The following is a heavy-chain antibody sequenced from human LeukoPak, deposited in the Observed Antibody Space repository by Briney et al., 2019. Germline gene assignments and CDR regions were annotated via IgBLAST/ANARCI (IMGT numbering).Heavy chain of an antibody. CDR1: GGTFSSYA. CDR2: IIPIFGTA. Sequence: GSSVKVSCKASGGTFSSYAISWVRQAPGQGLEWMGGIIPIFGTANYAQKFQGRVTITADESTSTAYMELGSLRSEDTAVYYCARGGVNFDWLLYDGFDYWGQGTLVTVSS. CDR3: ARGGVNFDWLLYDGFDY. V-gene: IGHV1-69*01. J-gene: IGHJ4*02. D-gene: IGHD3-9*01.